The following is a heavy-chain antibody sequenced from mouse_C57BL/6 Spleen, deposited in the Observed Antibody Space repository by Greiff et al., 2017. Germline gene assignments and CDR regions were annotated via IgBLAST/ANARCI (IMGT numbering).Heavy chain of an antibody. CDR2: SRNKANDYTT. J-gene: IGHJ3*01. V-gene: IGHV7-1*01. Sequence: EVNLVESGGGLVQSGRSLRLSCATSGFTFSDFYMEWVRQAPGKGLEWIAASRNKANDYTTEYSASVKGRFIVSRDTSQSILYLQMNALRAEDTAIYYCARDETDYGWFAYWGQGTLVTVSA. CDR3: ARDETDYGWFAY. D-gene: IGHD2-4*01. CDR1: GFTFSDFY.